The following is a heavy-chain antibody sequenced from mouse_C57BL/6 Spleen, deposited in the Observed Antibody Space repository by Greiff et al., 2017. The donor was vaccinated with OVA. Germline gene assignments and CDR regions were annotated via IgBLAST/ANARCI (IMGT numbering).Heavy chain of an antibody. J-gene: IGHJ3*01. V-gene: IGHV2-2*01. Sequence: VKLMESGPGLVQPSQSLSITCTASGFSLTSYGVHWVRQTPGKGLEWMGGIWRGGSTDYNAAFISRLSTCKDNSKCHAFFKMNSMQADDTAIYYYAGENYEYDGAWFAYWGQGTLVTVSA. CDR2: IWRGGST. CDR3: AGENYEYDGAWFAY. CDR1: GFSLTSYG. D-gene: IGHD2-4*01.